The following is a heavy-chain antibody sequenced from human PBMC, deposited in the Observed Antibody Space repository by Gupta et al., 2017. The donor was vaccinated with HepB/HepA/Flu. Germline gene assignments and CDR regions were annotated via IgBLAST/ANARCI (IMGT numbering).Heavy chain of an antibody. CDR2: IIPIFGTA. Sequence: QVQLVQSGAEVKKPGSSVKVSCKASGGTFSSYGISWVRQAPGQGLEWMGGIIPIFGTANYAQKFQGRVTITADKSTSTAYMELSSLRSEDTAVHYCARATEPYDFWSGYEGGWFDPWGQGTLVTVSS. V-gene: IGHV1-69*06. J-gene: IGHJ5*02. CDR3: ARATEPYDFWSGYEGGWFDP. D-gene: IGHD3-3*01. CDR1: GGTFSSYG.